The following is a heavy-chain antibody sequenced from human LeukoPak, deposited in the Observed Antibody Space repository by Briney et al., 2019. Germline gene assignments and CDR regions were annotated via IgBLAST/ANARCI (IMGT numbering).Heavy chain of an antibody. CDR3: AKGAGPPWFDP. D-gene: IGHD6-19*01. Sequence: SETLSLTCTVSGGSISSSSYYWGWIRQPPGKGLEWIGSIYYSGSTYYNPSLKSRVTISVDTTTNQLSMMLGSVTAADTAVYYCAKGAGPPWFDPWGQGTLVTVSS. CDR2: IYYSGST. CDR1: GGSISSSSYY. V-gene: IGHV4-39*07. J-gene: IGHJ5*02.